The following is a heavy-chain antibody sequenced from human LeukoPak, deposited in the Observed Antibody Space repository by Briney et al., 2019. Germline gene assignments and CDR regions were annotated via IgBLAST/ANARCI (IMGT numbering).Heavy chain of an antibody. CDR3: ARDYGSGSYGY. D-gene: IGHD3-10*01. CDR2: IIPIFGTA. CDR1: GYTFTSYG. Sequence: GASVKVSCKASGYTFTSYGISWVRQAPAQGLEWMGGIIPIFGTANYAQKFQGRVTITADESTSTAYMELSSLRSEDTAVYYCARDYGSGSYGYWGQGTLVTVSS. V-gene: IGHV1-69*13. J-gene: IGHJ4*02.